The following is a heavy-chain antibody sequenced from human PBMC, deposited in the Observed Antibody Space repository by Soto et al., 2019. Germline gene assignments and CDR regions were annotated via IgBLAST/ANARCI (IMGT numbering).Heavy chain of an antibody. Sequence: EVQLLESGGGLVQPGGSLRLSCAASGFTFNPSWMSWVRRAPGQVLEWVAHRNQHGSEKYYVDSVKGRFTISGDDAKNSLYLQMNSRGAEDTAVYYCVSLAGSSSWCQGTLVTVSS. D-gene: IGHD3-10*01. V-gene: IGHV3-7*05. CDR2: RNQHGSEK. J-gene: IGHJ4*02. CDR1: GFTFNPSW. CDR3: VSLAGSSS.